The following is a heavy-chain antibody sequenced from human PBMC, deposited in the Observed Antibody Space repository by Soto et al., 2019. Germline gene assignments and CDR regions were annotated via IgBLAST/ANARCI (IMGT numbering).Heavy chain of an antibody. V-gene: IGHV4-31*03. CDR1: GGSITSGGYY. J-gene: IGHJ3*02. CDR3: GRWLPTGRGGAFDI. CDR2: IYSSGST. D-gene: IGHD6-19*01. Sequence: QVQLQESGPGLVKPSQTLSLTCTVSGGSITSGGYYWSWIRQHPGKGLEWIAYIYSSGSTYYNPSLQSRVSISLDTSKNQFSLKLSSVTAADTAVYYCGRWLPTGRGGAFDIWGQGTMVTVSS.